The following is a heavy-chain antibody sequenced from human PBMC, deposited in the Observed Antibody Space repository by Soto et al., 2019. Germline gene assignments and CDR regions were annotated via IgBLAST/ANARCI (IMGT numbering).Heavy chain of an antibody. CDR2: IYYSGST. V-gene: IGHV4-39*01. J-gene: IGHJ4*02. CDR1: GGSISSSSYY. CDR3: ASFILSSSCD. D-gene: IGHD6-13*01. Sequence: PSETLSLTCTVSGGSISSSSYYWGWIRQPPGKGLEWIGSIYYSGSTYYNPSLKSRVTISVDTSKNQFSLKLSSVTAADTAVYYCASFILSSSCDWGQGTLVTVSS.